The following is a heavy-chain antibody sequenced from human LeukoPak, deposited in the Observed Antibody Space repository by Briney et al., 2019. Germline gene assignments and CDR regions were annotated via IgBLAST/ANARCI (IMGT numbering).Heavy chain of an antibody. V-gene: IGHV3-30*18. CDR3: AKESCTMTNCLGD. J-gene: IGHJ4*02. Sequence: RSLRLSCAASGFTFSSFVMHWVRQAPGKGLEWVAVISKDGSHNYYVDSVKGRCAISRDNSRNTLYLQMNSLRAEDTAVYFCAKESCTMTNCLGDWGQGTLVTVSS. CDR1: GFTFSSFV. D-gene: IGHD2-8*01. CDR2: ISKDGSHN.